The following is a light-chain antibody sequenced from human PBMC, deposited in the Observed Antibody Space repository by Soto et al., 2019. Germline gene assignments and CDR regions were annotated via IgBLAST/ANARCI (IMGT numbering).Light chain of an antibody. J-gene: IGKJ5*01. CDR2: GTS. CDR3: QQYGNSPIT. CDR1: ERIYSAY. V-gene: IGKV3-20*01. Sequence: EFVLTQSAGTLSLSRGERATLSCRASERIYSAYLGWYQQKPGQAPRLLIYGTSSRATGIPDRFSGSGSGTDFTLTISRLEPEDFAVYYCQQYGNSPITFGQGTRLAIK.